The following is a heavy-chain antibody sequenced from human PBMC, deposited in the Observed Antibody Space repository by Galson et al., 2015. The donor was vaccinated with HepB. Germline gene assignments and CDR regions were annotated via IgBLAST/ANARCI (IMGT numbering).Heavy chain of an antibody. CDR2: ISSSSSTI. CDR1: GFTLSSYS. CDR3: ARDHIAAAGLFYYYYGMDV. D-gene: IGHD6-13*01. V-gene: IGHV3-48*02. J-gene: IGHJ6*02. Sequence: SLRLSCAASGFTLSSYSMNWVRQAPGKGLEWVSYISSSSSTIYYADSVKGRFTISRDNAKNSLYLQMNSLRDEDTAVYYCARDHIAAAGLFYYYYGMDVWGQGTTVTVSS.